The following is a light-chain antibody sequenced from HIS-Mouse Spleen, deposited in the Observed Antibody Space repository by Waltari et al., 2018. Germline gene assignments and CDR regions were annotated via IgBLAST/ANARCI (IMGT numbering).Light chain of an antibody. Sequence: QSVLTQPPSASGTPGQRVTISCSGSSSNIGSNYVYWYQQLPGTAPKLLIYRNNQRPSGVTERFSGSKSGTSASLAISGLRSEDEADYYCAAWDDSLRVFGGGTKLTVL. J-gene: IGLJ3*02. CDR3: AAWDDSLRV. CDR2: RNN. CDR1: SSNIGSNY. V-gene: IGLV1-47*01.